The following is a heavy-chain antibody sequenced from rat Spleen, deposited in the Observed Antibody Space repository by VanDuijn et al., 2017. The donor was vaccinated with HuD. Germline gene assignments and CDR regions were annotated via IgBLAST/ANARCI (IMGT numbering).Heavy chain of an antibody. J-gene: IGHJ3*01. CDR3: AETYGLAY. Sequence: EVQLVESGGGLVQPGRSMKLSCAASGFTFSNYDMVWVRQAPAQGLKWVATISYDGSTPYYRDSVKGRFTISRDNAKSTLYLQMDSLRSEDTATYYCAETYGLAYWGQGTLVTVSS. CDR2: ISYDGSTP. CDR1: GFTFSNYD. D-gene: IGHD2-2*01. V-gene: IGHV5-29*01.